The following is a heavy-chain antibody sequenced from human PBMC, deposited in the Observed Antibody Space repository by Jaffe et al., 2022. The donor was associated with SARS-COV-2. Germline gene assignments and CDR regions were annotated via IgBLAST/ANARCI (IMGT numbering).Heavy chain of an antibody. D-gene: IGHD5-18*01. J-gene: IGHJ4*02. V-gene: IGHV4-39*01. CDR1: GGSISSSSYY. CDR2: IYYSGST. CDR3: AEGENSYGRYFDY. Sequence: QLQLQESGPGLVKPSETLSLTCTVSGGSISSSSYYWGWIRQPPGKGLEWIGSIYYSGSTYYNPSLKSRVTISVDTSKNQFSLKLSSVTAADTAVYYCAEGENSYGRYFDYWGQGTLVTVSS.